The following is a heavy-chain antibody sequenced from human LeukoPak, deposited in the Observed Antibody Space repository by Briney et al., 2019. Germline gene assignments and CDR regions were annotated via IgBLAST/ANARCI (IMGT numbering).Heavy chain of an antibody. V-gene: IGHV4-39*01. J-gene: IGHJ4*02. CDR2: IYFGGST. CDR3: ARLPVYFGKGYFDS. CDR1: GGSINNRNYY. D-gene: IGHD1-14*01. Sequence: SETLSLTCSVSGGSINNRNYYWGWVRQPPGKELEWIGHIYFGGSTFYNPSLTSRLTMSIATSKDQFSLNINSVAAADTAVYSCARLPVYFGKGYFDSWGRGTLVTVSS.